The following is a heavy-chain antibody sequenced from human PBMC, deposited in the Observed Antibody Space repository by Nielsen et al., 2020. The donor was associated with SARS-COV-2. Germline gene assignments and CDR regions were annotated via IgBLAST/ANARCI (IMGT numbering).Heavy chain of an antibody. D-gene: IGHD3-10*01. CDR3: ARSGELGYYFDY. V-gene: IGHV4-4*02. CDR2: VSHSGSI. J-gene: IGHJ4*02. Sequence: WIRQPPGKGLEWIGEVSHSGSINYNPSLKSRVTLSMDKSKRQFSLKLSSVTAADTAVYYCARSGELGYYFDYWGQGTLVTVSS.